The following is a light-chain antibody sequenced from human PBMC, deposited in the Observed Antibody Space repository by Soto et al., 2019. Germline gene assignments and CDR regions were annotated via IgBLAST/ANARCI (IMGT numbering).Light chain of an antibody. CDR2: EVS. V-gene: IGLV2-14*01. J-gene: IGLJ2*01. CDR3: SSYTSSSIV. CDR1: SSDVGGYKY. Sequence: QSALTQPASVSGSPGQSITISCTGTSSDVGGYKYVSWYQQHPGKAPKVMIYEVSNRPSGVSNRFSGSKSGNTASLTISGLQAEDEADYYCSSYTSSSIVFGGGTKVTVL.